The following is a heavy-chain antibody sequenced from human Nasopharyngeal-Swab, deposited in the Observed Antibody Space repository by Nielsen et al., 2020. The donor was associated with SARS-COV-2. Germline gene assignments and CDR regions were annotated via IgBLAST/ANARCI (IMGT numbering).Heavy chain of an antibody. CDR2: IWYDGSHE. CDR1: GFNFGTYG. V-gene: IGHV3-33*06. J-gene: IGHJ4*02. CDR3: AKSLFGYGDYVDDY. D-gene: IGHD4-17*01. Sequence: GESLKISCVASGFNFGTYGMHWVRQAPGKGLEWVAVIWYDGSHEYYADSVRGRFTISRDNSKNTLYLQMNRLRAEDTAVYYCAKSLFGYGDYVDDYWGQGTLVTVSS.